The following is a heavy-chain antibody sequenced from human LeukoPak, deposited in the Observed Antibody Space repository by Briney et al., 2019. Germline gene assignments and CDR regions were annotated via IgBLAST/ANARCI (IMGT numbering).Heavy chain of an antibody. Sequence: PGGSLRLSCAAPGFTFSSYAMNWVRQAPGKGLEWVSSISGSGGSTYYADSVKGRFTISRDNSKNTLYLQMNSLRAEDTAVYYCAKDVGLRYFFDYWGQGTLVTVSS. J-gene: IGHJ4*02. CDR1: GFTFSSYA. D-gene: IGHD4-17*01. CDR2: ISGSGGST. V-gene: IGHV3-23*01. CDR3: AKDVGLRYFFDY.